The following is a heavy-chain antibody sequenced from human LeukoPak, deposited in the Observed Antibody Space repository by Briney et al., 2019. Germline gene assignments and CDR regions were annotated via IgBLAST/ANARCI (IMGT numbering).Heavy chain of an antibody. V-gene: IGHV4-30-2*01. D-gene: IGHD1-26*01. CDR3: ARWEYSGSRFGY. CDR1: GVSISSGGYY. Sequence: SQTLSLTCTVSGVSISSGGYYWSWIRQPPGKGLEWIGYIYHSGSTYYNPSLKSRVTISVDRSKNQFSLKLSSVTAADTAVYYCARWEYSGSRFGYWGQGTLVTVSS. CDR2: IYHSGST. J-gene: IGHJ4*02.